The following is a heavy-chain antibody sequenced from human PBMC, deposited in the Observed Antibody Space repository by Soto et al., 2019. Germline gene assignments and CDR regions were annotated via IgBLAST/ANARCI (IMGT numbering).Heavy chain of an antibody. CDR3: ARPVDGDYEVPLAFDI. J-gene: IGHJ3*02. V-gene: IGHV4-59*08. Sequence: SETLSLTCTVSGGSISSYYWSWIRQPPGKGLEWIGYIYYSGSTNYNPSLKSRVTISVDTSKNQFSLKLSSVTAADTAVYYCARPVDGDYEVPLAFDIWGQGTMVTVSS. CDR2: IYYSGST. D-gene: IGHD4-17*01. CDR1: GGSISSYY.